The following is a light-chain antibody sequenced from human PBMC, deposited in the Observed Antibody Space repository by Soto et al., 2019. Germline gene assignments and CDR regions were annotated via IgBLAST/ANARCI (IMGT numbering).Light chain of an antibody. CDR2: DVS. V-gene: IGLV2-11*01. CDR3: CSYAGSYTHA. Sequence: QSALTRTSSMYGTPGQPGTRPCTGTSSDVGGYNYVSWYQQHPGKAPKLMIYDVSKRPSGVPDRFSGSKSGNTASLTISGLQAEDEADYDCCSYAGSYTHAFGTGTKVTVL. CDR1: SSDVGGYNY. J-gene: IGLJ1*01.